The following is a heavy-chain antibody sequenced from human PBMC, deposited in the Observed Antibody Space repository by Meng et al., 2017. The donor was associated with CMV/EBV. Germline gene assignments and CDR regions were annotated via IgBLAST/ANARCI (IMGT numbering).Heavy chain of an antibody. J-gene: IGHJ6*02. CDR2: MNPNSGNT. CDR3: AREERGQLLSGIGHYYYYGMDV. V-gene: IGHV1-8*03. Sequence: ASVKVSCKASGYTFTSYGINWVRQATGQGLEWMGWMNPNSGNTGYAQKFQGRVTITRNTSISTAYMELSSLRSEDTAVYYCAREERGQLLSGIGHYYYYGMDVWGQGTTVTVSS. CDR1: GYTFTSYG. D-gene: IGHD2-2*01.